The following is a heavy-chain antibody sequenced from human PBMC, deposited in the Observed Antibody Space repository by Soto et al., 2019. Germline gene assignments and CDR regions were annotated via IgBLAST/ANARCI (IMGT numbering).Heavy chain of an antibody. D-gene: IGHD3-3*01. CDR3: HVSDYDFWSAYDDALDV. V-gene: IGHV4-39*01. CDR1: GDSISNSVSY. J-gene: IGHJ3*01. CDR2: IYNGGST. Sequence: SETLSLTCTVSGDSISNSVSYWDWIRQPPGKGLEWIATIYNGGSTYYNPSLKSRVTISVDTSKNQFSLKLRSVTAADTAVYYAHVSDYDFWSAYDDALDVWGQGTMVT.